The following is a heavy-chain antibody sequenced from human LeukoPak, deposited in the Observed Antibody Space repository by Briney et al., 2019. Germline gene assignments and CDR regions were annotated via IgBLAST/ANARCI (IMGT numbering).Heavy chain of an antibody. D-gene: IGHD2/OR15-2a*01. J-gene: IGHJ5*02. CDR1: GYTFTGYY. CDR2: INPNSGGT. CDR3: ARSKGSIASNWFDP. Sequence: GASVKVSCKASGYTFTGYYMHWVRQAPGQGLEWMGWINPNSGGTNYAQKFQGRVTMTRDTSISTAYMELSRLRSGDTAVYYRARSKGSIASNWFDPWGQGTLVTVSA. V-gene: IGHV1-2*02.